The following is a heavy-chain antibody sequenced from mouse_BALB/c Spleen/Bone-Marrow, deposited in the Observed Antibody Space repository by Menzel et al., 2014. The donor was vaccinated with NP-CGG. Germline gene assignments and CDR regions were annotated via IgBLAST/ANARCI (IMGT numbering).Heavy chain of an antibody. J-gene: IGHJ2*01. D-gene: IGHD4-1*01. CDR2: IYPGNGDT. CDR1: GYTFTSYN. Sequence: QVQLQQSGAELVKPGASVKISCKASGYTFTSYNMHWVKQTPGQGLEWIGTIYPGNGDTSYNQKFKGKATLTADKSSSTAYMQLSSLTSEDSAVYYCARSNWDGGNYFDYWGQGTTLTVSS. CDR3: ARSNWDGGNYFDY. V-gene: IGHV1-12*01.